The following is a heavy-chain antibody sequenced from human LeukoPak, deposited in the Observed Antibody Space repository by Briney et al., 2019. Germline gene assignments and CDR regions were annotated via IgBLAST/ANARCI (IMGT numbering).Heavy chain of an antibody. J-gene: IGHJ4*02. V-gene: IGHV3-48*03. CDR3: AREAAAPD. CDR2: IRGSGKIM. D-gene: IGHD6-13*01. CDR1: GFTFSSYE. Sequence: SGGSLRLSCAASGFTFSSYEMNWVRQAPGKGLEWVSYIRGSGKIMYYADSVKGRFTISRDNAKNSLYLQMNSLRAEDSAVYYCAREAAAPDWGQGTLVTVSS.